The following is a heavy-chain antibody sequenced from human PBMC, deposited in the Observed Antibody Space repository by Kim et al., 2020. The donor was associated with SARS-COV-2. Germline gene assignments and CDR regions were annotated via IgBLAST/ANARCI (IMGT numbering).Heavy chain of an antibody. J-gene: IGHJ4*02. CDR3: AKHSGHTIFGVVTASPLDY. CDR1: GGTFSSYA. D-gene: IGHD3-3*01. V-gene: IGHV1-69*13. CDR2: IIPIFGTA. Sequence: SVKVSCKASGGTFSSYAISWVRQAPGQGLEWMGGIIPIFGTANYAQKFQGRVTITADESTSTAYMELSSLRSEDTAVYYCAKHSGHTIFGVVTASPLDYWGQGTLVTVSS.